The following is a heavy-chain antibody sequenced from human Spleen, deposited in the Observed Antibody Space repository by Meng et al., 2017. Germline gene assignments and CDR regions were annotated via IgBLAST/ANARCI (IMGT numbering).Heavy chain of an antibody. Sequence: GESLKISCAASGFTCSNYWMHWVRQAPGKGLVWVSRINSDGSYTSYADSVKGRFTISRDNAKNTLYLQMNSLRAEDTALYYCARDKHFVGTTGWYDAFDIWGQGTMVTVSS. D-gene: IGHD6-19*01. J-gene: IGHJ3*02. CDR1: GFTCSNYW. CDR2: INSDGSYT. CDR3: ARDKHFVGTTGWYDAFDI. V-gene: IGHV3-74*01.